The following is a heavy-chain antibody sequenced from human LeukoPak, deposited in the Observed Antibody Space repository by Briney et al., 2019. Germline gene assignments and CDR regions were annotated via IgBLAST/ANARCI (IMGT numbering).Heavy chain of an antibody. D-gene: IGHD6-6*01. CDR2: IYYGGST. Sequence: SETLSLTCTVSGGSISSYYWSWIRQPPGKGLEWIGYIYYGGSTNYNPSLKSRVTISVDTSKNQFSLKLSSVTAADTAVYYCARERPDSSSDYWGQGTLVTVSS. CDR1: GGSISSYY. J-gene: IGHJ4*02. V-gene: IGHV4-59*01. CDR3: ARERPDSSSDY.